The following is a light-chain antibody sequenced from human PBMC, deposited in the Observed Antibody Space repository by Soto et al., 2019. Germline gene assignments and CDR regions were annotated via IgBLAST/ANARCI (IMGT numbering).Light chain of an antibody. J-gene: IGKJ1*01. V-gene: IGKV3D-15*01. Sequence: EIVLTQSPATLSASPGERATLSCRASQSVRAYVAWYQQKPGQAPRLLIYDASTRAPGTPPRFSGSGSGTEFTLTISSLQPEDYAVYYCQQHNNWPSTFGQGTKVDIK. CDR3: QQHNNWPST. CDR1: QSVRAY. CDR2: DAS.